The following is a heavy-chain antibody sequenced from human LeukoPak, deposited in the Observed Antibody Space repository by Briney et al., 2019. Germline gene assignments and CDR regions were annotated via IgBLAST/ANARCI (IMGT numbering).Heavy chain of an antibody. CDR2: IIPIFGTA. V-gene: IGHV1-69*05. CDR3: ARVFARGGEISGSYYYY. CDR1: GGTFSTYA. Sequence: ASVKVSCKASGGTFSTYAINWVRQAPGQGLEWMGGIIPIFGTANYAQKFQGRVTISTDESTSTAYMELSSLISGDTAVYYCARVFARGGEISGSYYYYWGQGTLVTVSS. J-gene: IGHJ4*02. D-gene: IGHD3-10*01.